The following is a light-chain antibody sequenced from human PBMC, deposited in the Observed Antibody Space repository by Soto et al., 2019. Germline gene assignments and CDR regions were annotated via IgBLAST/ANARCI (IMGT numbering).Light chain of an antibody. CDR2: GAS. V-gene: IGKV3-15*01. J-gene: IGKJ4*01. Sequence: EIVMTQSPATLSVSPGERAILSCRASQSVGSNLAWYLQKPGQAPMLLIYGASTRATGIPARFSGSGSGTEFTLTISSLQSEDFAVYYCQQYDNCTPLTFGEGTKVEIK. CDR1: QSVGSN. CDR3: QQYDNCTPLT.